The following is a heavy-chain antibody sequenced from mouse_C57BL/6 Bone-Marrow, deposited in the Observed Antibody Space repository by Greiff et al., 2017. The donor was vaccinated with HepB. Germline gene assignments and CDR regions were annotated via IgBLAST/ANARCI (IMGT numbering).Heavy chain of an antibody. CDR3: ARNGYYFYAMDY. D-gene: IGHD2-3*01. V-gene: IGHV1-69*01. Sequence: VQLQQPGAELVMPGASVKLSCKASGYTFTSYWMHWVKQRPGQGLEWIGEIDPSDSYTNYNQKFKGKSTLTVDKSSSTAYMQLSSLTSEDSAVYYCARNGYYFYAMDYWGQGTSVTVSS. CDR1: GYTFTSYW. J-gene: IGHJ4*01. CDR2: IDPSDSYT.